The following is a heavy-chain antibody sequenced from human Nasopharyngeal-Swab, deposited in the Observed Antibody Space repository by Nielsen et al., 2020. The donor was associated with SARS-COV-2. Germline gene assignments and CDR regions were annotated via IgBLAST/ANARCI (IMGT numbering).Heavy chain of an antibody. J-gene: IGHJ5*02. CDR2: ISGSGGST. V-gene: IGHV3-23*01. Sequence: ESLKISCAASGFTFSSYAMSWVRQAPGKGLEWVSAISGSGGSTYYADSVKGRFTISSDNSKNTLYLQMNSLRAEDTAVYYCAKMARFCSGSDWFDPWGQGTLVTVSS. CDR3: AKMARFCSGSDWFDP. D-gene: IGHD6-19*01. CDR1: GFTFSSYA.